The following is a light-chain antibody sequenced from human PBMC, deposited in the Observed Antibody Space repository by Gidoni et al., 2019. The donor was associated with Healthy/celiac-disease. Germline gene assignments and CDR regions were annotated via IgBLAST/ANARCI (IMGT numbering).Light chain of an antibody. Sequence: SSELTQDPAVSVALGQTVRITCQGDSLRSYYASWYQQKPGQAPVLVIYGKNNQPSGIQERFSGSSSGNTASLTITGAQAEDEADYYCNSRDSSGNHLLYFFGTGTKVTVL. CDR3: NSRDSSGNHLLYF. J-gene: IGLJ1*01. CDR1: SLRSYY. V-gene: IGLV3-19*01. CDR2: GKN.